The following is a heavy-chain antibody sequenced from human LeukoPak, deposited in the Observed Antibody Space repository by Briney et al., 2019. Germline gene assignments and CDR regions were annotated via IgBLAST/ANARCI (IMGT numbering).Heavy chain of an antibody. CDR3: ARDSFLIGDRLPFDY. V-gene: IGHV1-18*01. J-gene: IGHJ4*02. CDR1: GYPFTSYG. CDR2: VSGYNGNT. Sequence: GASVKVSCKASGYPFTSYGFGWVRQAPGQGLEWMGWVSGYNGNTNYAGNFQGRVTMTTDTSTSTAYMELKSLRSDDTAVYYCARDSFLIGDRLPFDYWGQGTLVTVSS. D-gene: IGHD3-3*01.